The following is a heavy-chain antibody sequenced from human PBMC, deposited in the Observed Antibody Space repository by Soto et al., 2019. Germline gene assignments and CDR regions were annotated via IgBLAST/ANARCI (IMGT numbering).Heavy chain of an antibody. J-gene: IGHJ6*02. Sequence: EVQLLESGGGLVQPGGSLRLSCAASGFTFSNYAMTWVRQAPGKGLEWVSGISGSGASTFYADSVKGRFTTSRDTSRNTLYLQMNSLRAEGTAVYYCAKGAHSSSSRGVDVWGQGTTVTVSS. CDR3: AKGAHSSSSRGVDV. CDR2: ISGSGAST. D-gene: IGHD6-6*01. V-gene: IGHV3-23*01. CDR1: GFTFSNYA.